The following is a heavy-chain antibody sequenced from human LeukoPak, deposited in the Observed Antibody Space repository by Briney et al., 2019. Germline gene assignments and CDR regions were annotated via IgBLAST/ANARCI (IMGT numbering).Heavy chain of an antibody. CDR2: ISYDGSNK. CDR1: GFTFSSYA. V-gene: IGHV3-30-3*01. J-gene: IGHJ4*02. CDR3: ARPNDYGGQIIDY. Sequence: GGSLRLSCAASGFTFSSYAMHWVRQAPGKGLEWVAVISYDGSNKYYADSVKGRFTISRDNSKNTLYLQINSLRAEDTAMYYCARPNDYGGQIIDYWGQGTLVTVSS. D-gene: IGHD4-23*01.